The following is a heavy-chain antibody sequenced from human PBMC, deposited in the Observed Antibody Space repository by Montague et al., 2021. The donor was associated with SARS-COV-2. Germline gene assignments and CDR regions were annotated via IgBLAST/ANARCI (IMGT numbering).Heavy chain of an antibody. D-gene: IGHD5-12*01. CDR1: GGSISAYY. Sequence: SETLSLTCTVSGGSISAYYWSWIRQPPGKGLEWIAYMYNSRSSNYNPSLKSRVSISVDTSKSQFSLKLSSVTAADTAVYYCARGVATEEGNWFDPWGQGTLVTVSS. J-gene: IGHJ5*02. V-gene: IGHV4-59*13. CDR2: MYNSRSS. CDR3: ARGVATEEGNWFDP.